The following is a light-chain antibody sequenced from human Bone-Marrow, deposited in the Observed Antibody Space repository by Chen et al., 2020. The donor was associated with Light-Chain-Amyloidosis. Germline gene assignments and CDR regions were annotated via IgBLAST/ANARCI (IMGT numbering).Light chain of an antibody. CDR3: QSYDTTLSGSV. Sequence: QSVLTQPPSVSGAPGQRVTISCSGRSSNVGAGYDVQWYQQLPETAPKLLIYGNNDRPSGVPDRFSGSKSGTSAFLVITGLQAEDEAEYYCQSYDTTLSGSVFGGGTKLTVL. J-gene: IGLJ2*01. V-gene: IGLV1-40*01. CDR2: GNN. CDR1: SSNVGAGYD.